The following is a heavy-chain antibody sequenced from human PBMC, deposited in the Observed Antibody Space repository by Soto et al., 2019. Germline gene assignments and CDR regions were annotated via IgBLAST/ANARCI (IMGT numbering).Heavy chain of an antibody. CDR2: ISYDGSNK. Sequence: GGSLRLSCAASGFTFSSYGMHWVRQSPGKGLEWVAVISYDGSNKYYADSVKGRFTISRDNSKNTLYLQMNSLRAEDTAVYYCAIWDYDSSGHGGRDYWGQGTLVTVSS. J-gene: IGHJ4*02. CDR1: GFTFSSYG. D-gene: IGHD3-22*01. CDR3: AIWDYDSSGHGGRDY. V-gene: IGHV3-30*03.